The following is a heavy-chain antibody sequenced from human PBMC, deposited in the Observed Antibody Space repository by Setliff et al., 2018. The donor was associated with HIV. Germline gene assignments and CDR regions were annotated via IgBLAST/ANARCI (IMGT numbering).Heavy chain of an antibody. CDR2: ITSSGSIT. D-gene: IGHD3-16*02. CDR3: ARELYREWDY. Sequence: PGGSLRLSCTASGLTISNFDMNWVRQAPGKGLEWVSYITSSGSITYYADSVKGRFTISRDNSKNTVYLQMNSLRVEDTAVYYCARELYREWDYWGQGTLVTVSS. J-gene: IGHJ4*02. CDR1: GLTISNFD. V-gene: IGHV3-48*01.